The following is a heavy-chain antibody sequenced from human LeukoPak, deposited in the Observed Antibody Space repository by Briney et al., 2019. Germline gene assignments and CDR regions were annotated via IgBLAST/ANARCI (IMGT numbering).Heavy chain of an antibody. V-gene: IGHV3-7*01. CDR3: ARDSSGYQ. J-gene: IGHJ4*02. CDR2: IKEDGSEK. Sequence: GGSLRLSCAASGFTFSSYAMYWVRQAPGKGLEWVANIKEDGSEKYYGDSVKGRFTISRDNAKNSLYLEMNSLRVEDTAMYYCARDSSGYQWGQGTLVTVSS. CDR1: GFTFSSYA. D-gene: IGHD3-22*01.